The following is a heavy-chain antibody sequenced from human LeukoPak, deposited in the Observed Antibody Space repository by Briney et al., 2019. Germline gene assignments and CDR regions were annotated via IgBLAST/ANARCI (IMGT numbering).Heavy chain of an antibody. D-gene: IGHD3-22*01. CDR2: INPSGGST. Sequence: ASVKVSCKASGYTFTSYYMHWVRQAPGQGLEWMGIINPSGGSTSYAQKFQGRVTMTRDMSTSTVYMELSSLRSEDTAVYYCATDSRVPYYDSSGYSYPDYWGQGTLVTVSS. J-gene: IGHJ4*02. CDR3: ATDSRVPYYDSSGYSYPDY. CDR1: GYTFTSYY. V-gene: IGHV1-46*01.